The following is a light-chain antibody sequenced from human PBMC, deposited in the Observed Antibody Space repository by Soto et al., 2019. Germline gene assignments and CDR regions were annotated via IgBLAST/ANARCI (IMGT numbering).Light chain of an antibody. CDR3: SSYACSSNV. CDR1: SSDVGGYNY. J-gene: IGLJ1*01. V-gene: IGLV2-8*01. Sequence: QSVLTQPPSASGSPVQSVAISCTGTSSDVGGYNYVSWYQQHPGKAPKLMIYEVNKRPSGVPDRFSGSKSGNTASLTVSGLQAEDEADYYCSSYACSSNVFGTGTKLTVL. CDR2: EVN.